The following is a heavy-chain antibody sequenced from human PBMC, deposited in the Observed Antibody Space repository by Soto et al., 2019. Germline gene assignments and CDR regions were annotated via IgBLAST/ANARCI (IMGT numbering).Heavy chain of an antibody. V-gene: IGHV3-74*01. Sequence: GGSLRLSCAASGFPFSHYWMHWVRQTPGKGLVWVSRINPAGTITNYADSVEGRFTISRDNADSALFLQMNSLSAEDTAIYYCTSDTFGLRDTWGQGTLVTVSS. J-gene: IGHJ5*02. CDR3: TSDTFGLRDT. CDR1: GFPFSHYW. CDR2: INPAGTIT. D-gene: IGHD3-16*01.